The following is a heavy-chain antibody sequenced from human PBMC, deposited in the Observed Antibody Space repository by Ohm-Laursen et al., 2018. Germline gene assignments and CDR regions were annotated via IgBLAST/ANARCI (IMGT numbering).Heavy chain of an antibody. Sequence: SETLSLTCTVSGGSISSYYWSWIRQPPGKGLEWIGEINHSGSTNYNPSLKSRVTISVDTSKNQFSLKLSSVTAADTAVYYCASLRDYDFWSGYPPLYGMDVWGQGTTVTVSS. CDR1: GGSISSYY. CDR3: ASLRDYDFWSGYPPLYGMDV. V-gene: IGHV4-34*01. CDR2: INHSGST. D-gene: IGHD3-3*01. J-gene: IGHJ6*02.